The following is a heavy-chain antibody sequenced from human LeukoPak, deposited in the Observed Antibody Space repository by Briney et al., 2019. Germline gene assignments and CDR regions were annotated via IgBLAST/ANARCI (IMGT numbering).Heavy chain of an antibody. V-gene: IGHV4-59*01. CDR3: ARGDPYSYGAPSLDY. Sequence: KPSETLSLTCTVSGCSISSYYWIWIRQPQGKGLEWSVYIYYSGSTNYNPSLKTRATISVDTSKNQFALKLSSVTAADTAVYYGARGDPYSYGAPSLDYWGQGTLVTVSS. D-gene: IGHD5-18*01. CDR1: GCSISSYY. J-gene: IGHJ4*02. CDR2: IYYSGST.